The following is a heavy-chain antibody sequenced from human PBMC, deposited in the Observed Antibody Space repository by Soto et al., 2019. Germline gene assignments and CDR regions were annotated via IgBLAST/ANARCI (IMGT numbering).Heavy chain of an antibody. CDR3: ARETFMYGYALDV. J-gene: IGHJ6*02. D-gene: IGHD2-8*01. Sequence: GGSLSLSCAASGFRLDDYNMHWVRQAPGKGLEWVSLITWNGGNTYYADSVKGRFTISRDGTTKSLSLQMTSLKREDTGLYYCARETFMYGYALDVWGQGTTVTVSS. CDR2: ITWNGGNT. CDR1: GFRLDDYN. V-gene: IGHV3-43*01.